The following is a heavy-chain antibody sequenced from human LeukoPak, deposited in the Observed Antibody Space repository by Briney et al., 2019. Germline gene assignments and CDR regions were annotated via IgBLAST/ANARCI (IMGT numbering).Heavy chain of an antibody. J-gene: IGHJ3*02. Sequence: SETLSLTCTVSGGSLSSSSYYWGWIRQPPGKGLEWIGSIYYSGSTYYNPSLKSRVTISVDTSKNQFSLKLTSVTAADTAVYYCARDSSPDAFDIWGQGTMVTVSS. CDR2: IYYSGST. CDR1: GGSLSSSSYY. CDR3: ARDSSPDAFDI. V-gene: IGHV4-39*07. D-gene: IGHD6-13*01.